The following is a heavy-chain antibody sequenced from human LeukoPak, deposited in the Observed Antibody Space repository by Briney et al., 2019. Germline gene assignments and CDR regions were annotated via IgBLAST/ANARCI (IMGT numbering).Heavy chain of an antibody. CDR1: GFTFNSYA. Sequence: GGSLRLSCAASGFTFNSYAIHWVRQAPGKGLEWVAFISYDGNNKYYADSVKGRFTISRDNSKNTLYLQVNSLRVEDTAIYYCARGGGASVSSLKYWGQGTLVTVSS. V-gene: IGHV3-30-3*01. J-gene: IGHJ4*02. CDR2: ISYDGNNK. CDR3: ARGGGASVSSLKY. D-gene: IGHD6-6*01.